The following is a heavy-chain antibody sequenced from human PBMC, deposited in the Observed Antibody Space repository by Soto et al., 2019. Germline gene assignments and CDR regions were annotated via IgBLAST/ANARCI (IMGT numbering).Heavy chain of an antibody. V-gene: IGHV4-31*03. CDR3: ARGTMLRGPGYYSAMDV. CDR1: GDSISRNGYF. D-gene: IGHD3-10*01. J-gene: IGHJ6*02. CDR2: VYYDGRS. Sequence: QVQLQESGPGLVKPSQTLSLTCSVSGDSISRNGYFWTWIRQHPGKGLEWIGNVYYDGRSYYTPTINTGVIISVDTSKSQFSLNQTAVPAADTTVYNCARGTMLRGPGYYSAMDVWGQGTTVTVSS.